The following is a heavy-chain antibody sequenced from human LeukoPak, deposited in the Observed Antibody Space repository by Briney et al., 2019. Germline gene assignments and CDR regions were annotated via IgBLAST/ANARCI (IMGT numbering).Heavy chain of an antibody. CDR3: ARLPTFYYDSSGYHYDY. D-gene: IGHD3-22*01. CDR1: GFTFSGYA. Sequence: GGSLRLSCAASGFTFSGYAMSWVRQAPGKGLEWVSAISDSGGSTYYADSVKGRFTISKDKSKNTLYLQMDNLRAEDTGVYFCARLPTFYYDSSGYHYDYWGQGTLVTVSS. V-gene: IGHV3-23*01. CDR2: ISDSGGST. J-gene: IGHJ4*02.